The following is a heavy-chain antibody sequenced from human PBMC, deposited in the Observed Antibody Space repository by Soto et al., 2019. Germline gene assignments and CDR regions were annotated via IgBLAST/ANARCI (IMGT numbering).Heavy chain of an antibody. J-gene: IGHJ4*02. Sequence: PSETLSLTCAVYGGSFSDHYWSWSWIRQPPGKGLEWIGEINHSGSTNYNPSLKTRVTISVDTSKNQFSLKLSSVTAADTAVYYCARGSYTPLIQLCPTFDYWGQGTLVTVSS. CDR3: ARGSYTPLIQLCPTFDY. CDR2: INHSGST. D-gene: IGHD5-18*01. CDR1: GGSFSDHY. V-gene: IGHV4-34*01.